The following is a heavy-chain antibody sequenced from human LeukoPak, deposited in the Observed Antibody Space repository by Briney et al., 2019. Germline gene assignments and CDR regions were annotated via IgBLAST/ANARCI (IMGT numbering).Heavy chain of an antibody. V-gene: IGHV1-69*13. CDR1: GGTFSSYA. J-gene: IGHJ5*02. CDR2: IIPIFGTA. Sequence: ASVKVSCKASGGTFSSYAISWVRQAPGQGLEWMGGIIPIFGTANYAQKFQGRVTITADESTSTAYMELSSLRSEDTAVYYCARDTYCSSTSCFNWFDPWGQGTLVTVSS. CDR3: ARDTYCSSTSCFNWFDP. D-gene: IGHD2-2*01.